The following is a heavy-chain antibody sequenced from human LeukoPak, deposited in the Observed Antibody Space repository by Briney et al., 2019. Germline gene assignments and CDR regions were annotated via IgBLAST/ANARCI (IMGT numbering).Heavy chain of an antibody. V-gene: IGHV4-61*01. CDR2: IYKSGSA. CDR3: ARIALHDYGDYYFDY. J-gene: IGHJ4*02. Sequence: PSETLSLTCTVSSDSVSSGSYYWSWIRQPPGEGLEWIGYIYKSGSANYNPSLKSRVTISVDTSKNQFSLKLSSVTAADTAVYYCARIALHDYGDYYFDYWGQGTLVAVSS. D-gene: IGHD4-17*01. CDR1: SDSVSSGSYY.